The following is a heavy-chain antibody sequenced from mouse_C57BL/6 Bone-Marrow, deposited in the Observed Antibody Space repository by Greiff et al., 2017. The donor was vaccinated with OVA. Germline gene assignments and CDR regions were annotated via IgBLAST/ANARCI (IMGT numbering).Heavy chain of an antibody. CDR3: ARGKWLPLDY. V-gene: IGHV1-22*01. D-gene: IGHD2-2*01. Sequence: VQLQQSGPELVKPGASVKMSCKASGYTFTDYYMHWVKQKPGKSLEWIGYINPNNGGTSYNQKFKGKATLTVNKSSSTAYMELRSLTSEDSAVYYCARGKWLPLDYWGQGTTLTVSS. J-gene: IGHJ2*01. CDR2: INPNNGGT. CDR1: GYTFTDYY.